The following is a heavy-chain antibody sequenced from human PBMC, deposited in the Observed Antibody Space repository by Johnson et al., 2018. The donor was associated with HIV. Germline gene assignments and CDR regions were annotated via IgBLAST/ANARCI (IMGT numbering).Heavy chain of an antibody. CDR3: TTDWGSYHEYAFDI. CDR2: IRYDGSNK. D-gene: IGHD1-26*01. V-gene: IGHV3-30*02. J-gene: IGHJ3*02. CDR1: GFTFSSYG. Sequence: QMQLVESGGGVVQPGGSLRLSCAASGFTFSSYGMHWVRQAPGKGLEWVAFIRYDGSNKYYADSVKGRFTISRDNSKNTLYLQMNSLKTEDTAVYSCTTDWGSYHEYAFDIWGQGTMVTVSS.